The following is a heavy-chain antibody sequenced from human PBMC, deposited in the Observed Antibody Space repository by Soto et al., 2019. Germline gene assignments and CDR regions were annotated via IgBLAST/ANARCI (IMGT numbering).Heavy chain of an antibody. CDR1: GYTFTGYY. CDR3: ARVAGTDLSYYGMDV. J-gene: IGHJ6*02. CDR2: INPNRGGT. D-gene: IGHD6-19*01. Sequence: QVQLVQSGAEVKKPGASVKVSCKASGYTFTGYYMHWVRQAPGQGLEWMGWINPNRGGTNYAQKFQGWVTMTRDTSSSTAYMQLSRLRSDDTAAYYCARVAGTDLSYYGMDVWGQGTTGTVSS. V-gene: IGHV1-2*04.